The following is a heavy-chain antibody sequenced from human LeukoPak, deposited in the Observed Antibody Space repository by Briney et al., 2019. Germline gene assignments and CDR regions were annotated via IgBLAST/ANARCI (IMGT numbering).Heavy chain of an antibody. CDR2: ISSSSSYI. Sequence: GGSLRLSCAASGFTFSSYSMDWVRQAPGKGLEWVSSISSSSSYIYYADSVKGRFTISRDNAKNLLYLQMNSLRAEDTAVYYCASLPAASYYYGMDVWGQGTTVTVSS. J-gene: IGHJ6*02. V-gene: IGHV3-21*01. D-gene: IGHD2-15*01. CDR3: ASLPAASYYYGMDV. CDR1: GFTFSSYS.